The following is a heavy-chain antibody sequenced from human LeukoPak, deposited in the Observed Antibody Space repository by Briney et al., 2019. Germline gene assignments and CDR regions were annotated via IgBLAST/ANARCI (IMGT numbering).Heavy chain of an antibody. CDR2: INPNSGGT. J-gene: IGHJ6*03. CDR1: GYTFTAYY. Sequence: ASVKVSCKASGYTFTAYYMHWGRQAPGQGLEWMGWINPNSGGTNYAQKFQGRVTMTRDTSISTAYMELSRLRSDDTAVYYCARDGWYISYMDVWGKGTTVTVSS. V-gene: IGHV1-2*02. D-gene: IGHD6-19*01. CDR3: ARDGWYISYMDV.